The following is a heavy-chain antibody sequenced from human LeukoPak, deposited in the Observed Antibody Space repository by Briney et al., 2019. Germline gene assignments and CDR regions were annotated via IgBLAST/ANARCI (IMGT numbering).Heavy chain of an antibody. CDR1: GDSISSGGFY. J-gene: IGHJ4*02. Sequence: PSETLSLTCTASGDSISSGGFYWGWIRQPAGKGLEWIGRIYNSGNTNYNPSLRSRVTISVDTSKNQFSLKLNSVTAADTAVYYCARDYDDFFDYWGQGTLVTVSS. D-gene: IGHD5-12*01. CDR3: ARDYDDFFDY. V-gene: IGHV4-61*02. CDR2: IYNSGNT.